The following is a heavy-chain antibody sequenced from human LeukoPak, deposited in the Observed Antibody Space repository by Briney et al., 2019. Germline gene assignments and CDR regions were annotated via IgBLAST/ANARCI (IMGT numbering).Heavy chain of an antibody. CDR3: AKDHTYDFWSGPYYFDY. CDR2: INTDGSST. CDR1: GFTFSSYW. Sequence: SGGSLRLSCAASGFTFSSYWMHWVRHAPGKGLVWVSRINTDGSSTSYADSVKGRFTISRDNAKNTLYLQMNSLRAEDTAVYYCAKDHTYDFWSGPYYFDYWGQGTLVTVSS. V-gene: IGHV3-74*01. J-gene: IGHJ4*02. D-gene: IGHD3-3*01.